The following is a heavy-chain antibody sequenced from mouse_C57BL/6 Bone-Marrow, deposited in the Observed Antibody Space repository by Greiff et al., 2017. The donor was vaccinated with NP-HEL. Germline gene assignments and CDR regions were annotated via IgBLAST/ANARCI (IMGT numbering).Heavy chain of an antibody. J-gene: IGHJ2*01. CDR3: TTEGFITTDY. CDR2: IDPENGDT. CDR1: GFNIKDDY. D-gene: IGHD1-1*01. Sequence: VQLKESGAELVRPGASVKLSCTASGFNIKDDYMHWVKQRPEQGLEWIGWIDPENGDTEYASKFQGKATITADTSSNTAYLQLSSLTSEDTAVYYCTTEGFITTDYWGQGTTLTVSS. V-gene: IGHV14-4*01.